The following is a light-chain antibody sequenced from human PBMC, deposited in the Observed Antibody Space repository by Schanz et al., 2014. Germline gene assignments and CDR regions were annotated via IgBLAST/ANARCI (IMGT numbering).Light chain of an antibody. V-gene: IGKV3-20*01. J-gene: IGKJ1*01. Sequence: EVVLTQSPGTLSLSPGERATLSCRASQSVSSSQLAWYQQKPGQAPRLLISGASSRATGIPDRFSGSGSGTDFTLTISRLEPEDSAVYYCHQYGSIQWTFGQGTKVEIK. CDR1: QSVSSSQ. CDR2: GAS. CDR3: HQYGSIQWT.